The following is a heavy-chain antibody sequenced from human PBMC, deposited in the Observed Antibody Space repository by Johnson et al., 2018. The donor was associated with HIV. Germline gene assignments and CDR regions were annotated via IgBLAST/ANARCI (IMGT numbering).Heavy chain of an antibody. J-gene: IGHJ3*02. CDR1: GFTFSNYD. V-gene: IGHV3-13*01. CDR3: ASPLEAAAGPMDAFDI. Sequence: VQLVESGGGLVQPGGSLRLSCAASGFTFSNYDMHWVRQATGKGLEWVSAIGTAGDTYYPGSVKGRFTISRDDSKNTAYLQMNSLRPEDTAVYYCASPLEAAAGPMDAFDIWGQGTMVTVSS. CDR2: IGTAGDT. D-gene: IGHD6-13*01.